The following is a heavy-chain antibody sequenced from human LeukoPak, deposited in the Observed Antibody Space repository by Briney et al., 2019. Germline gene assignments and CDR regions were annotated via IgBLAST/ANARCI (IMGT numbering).Heavy chain of an antibody. CDR1: GFTFSSFW. Sequence: GRSLRLSCAASGFTFSSFWMHWVRHAPGKGLVWVSDMNEDGTTTRYADSVKGRFTISRDNAKNTLYLQMNNLRAEDTAMYFCARGGVNPVDHWGQGTLVTVSS. V-gene: IGHV3-74*01. J-gene: IGHJ4*02. CDR3: ARGGVNPVDH. CDR2: MNEDGTTT. D-gene: IGHD1-14*01.